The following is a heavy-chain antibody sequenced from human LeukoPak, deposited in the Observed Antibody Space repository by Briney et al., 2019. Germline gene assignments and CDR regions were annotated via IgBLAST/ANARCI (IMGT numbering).Heavy chain of an antibody. Sequence: PGGSLRLSCAASGFTFSSHAMNWVRQAPGKGLEWVSATDDSGDSTIYADSVKGRFTISRDNARNILYLQMNSLRAEDTAVYYCAKDRSARPRMAVDYWGQGTLVTVSS. CDR1: GFTFSSHA. V-gene: IGHV3-23*01. CDR2: TDDSGDST. CDR3: AKDRSARPRMAVDY. J-gene: IGHJ4*02. D-gene: IGHD5-24*01.